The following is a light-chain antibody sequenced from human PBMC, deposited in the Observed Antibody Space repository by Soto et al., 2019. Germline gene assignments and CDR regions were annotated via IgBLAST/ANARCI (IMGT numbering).Light chain of an antibody. V-gene: IGKV3-15*01. CDR2: GAS. J-gene: IGKJ1*01. CDR3: QQYNNWTWT. Sequence: EIVMTQSPATLSVSPGERATLSCRASQSVSSNLAWYQQKPGQAPRLLIYGASHRETGIQDMFSGSGSGTEFTLTISSLQSEDFAVDYCQQYNNWTWTFGQGTKVDIK. CDR1: QSVSSN.